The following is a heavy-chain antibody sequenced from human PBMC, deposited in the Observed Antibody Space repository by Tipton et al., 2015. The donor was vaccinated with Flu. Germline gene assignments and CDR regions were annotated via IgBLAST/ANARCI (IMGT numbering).Heavy chain of an antibody. V-gene: IGHV3-7*01. CDR2: INEDGGTT. J-gene: IGHJ4*02. CDR3: AIFKNPGH. CDR1: GFAFSSYW. D-gene: IGHD2/OR15-2a*01. Sequence: SLRLSCAASGFAFSSYWVLWVRQAPGKGLEWVANINEDGGTTYYLGSVRGRFTISRDNARNSVFLQMNSLRVEDTALYYCAIFKNPGHWGQGTLVTVSS.